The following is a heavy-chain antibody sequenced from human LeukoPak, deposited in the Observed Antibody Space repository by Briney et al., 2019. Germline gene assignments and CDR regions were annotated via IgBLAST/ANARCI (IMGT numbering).Heavy chain of an antibody. D-gene: IGHD3-16*01. CDR1: GFTFRSYS. CDR2: ITNSADNI. Sequence: PGGSLRLSCAASGFTFRSYSMNWVRQAPGKGLEWISYITNSADNIYYADSVKGRFTISRDNAKNSLYLQVNSLRAEDTAVYHCARGPPGPGGWSDPWGQGTLVTVSS. V-gene: IGHV3-48*01. J-gene: IGHJ5*02. CDR3: ARGPPGPGGWSDP.